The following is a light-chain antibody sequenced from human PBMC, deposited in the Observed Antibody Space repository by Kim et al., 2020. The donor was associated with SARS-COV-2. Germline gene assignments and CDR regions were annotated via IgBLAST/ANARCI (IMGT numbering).Light chain of an antibody. J-gene: IGKJ4*01. CDR1: RSIVSTY. Sequence: SPGERVTLSCWTSRSIVSTYIAWYQQKPGQAPRLLIYGASTRATGIPVRFSGGGSGTDFTLTISRLESEDFAVYYCQQFGNSPLTFGGGTKVDIK. CDR3: QQFGNSPLT. V-gene: IGKV3-20*01. CDR2: GAS.